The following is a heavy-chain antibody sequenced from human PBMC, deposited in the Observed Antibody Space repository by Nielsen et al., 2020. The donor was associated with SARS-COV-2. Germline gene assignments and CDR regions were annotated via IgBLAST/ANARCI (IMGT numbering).Heavy chain of an antibody. V-gene: IGHV3-30*03. D-gene: IGHD3-16*01. CDR2: ISYDGSNK. CDR1: GFTFSSYG. J-gene: IGHJ5*02. CDR3: ARRAGGEPTLGKWFDP. Sequence: LKISCAASGFTFSSYGMHWVRQAPGKGLEWVAVISYDGSNKYYADSVKGRFTISRDNSKNTLYLQMNSLRAEDTAVYYCARRAGGEPTLGKWFDPWGQGTLVTVSS.